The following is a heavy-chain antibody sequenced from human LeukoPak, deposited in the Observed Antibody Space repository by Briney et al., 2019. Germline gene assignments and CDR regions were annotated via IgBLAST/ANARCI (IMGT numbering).Heavy chain of an antibody. CDR3: ARHDGGLPY. D-gene: IGHD4-23*01. J-gene: IGHJ4*02. CDR1: GFIFEDYG. V-gene: IGHV3-20*04. CDR2: INWNGGTT. Sequence: GGSLRLSCAASGFIFEDYGMNWVRQAPGQGLEWVSGINWNGGTTAYADSVTGRFTVSRDNARNSLYLQMTSVTVDDTALYFCARHDGGLPYWGQGTLVTVSS.